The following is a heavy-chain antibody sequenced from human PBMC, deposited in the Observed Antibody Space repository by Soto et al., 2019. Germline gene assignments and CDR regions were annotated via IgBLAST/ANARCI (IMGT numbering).Heavy chain of an antibody. D-gene: IGHD1-26*01. V-gene: IGHV3-33*01. CDR3: ARDVRIVGAKVFDY. J-gene: IGHJ4*02. CDR2: IWYDGSNK. Sequence: QVQLLQSGAEVKKPGASVKVSCKASGYTFTGYNIHWVRQAPGQGLEWVAVIWYDGSNKYYADSVKGRFTISRDNSKNTLYLQMNSLRAEDTAVYYCARDVRIVGAKVFDYWGQGTLVTVSS. CDR1: GYTFTGYN.